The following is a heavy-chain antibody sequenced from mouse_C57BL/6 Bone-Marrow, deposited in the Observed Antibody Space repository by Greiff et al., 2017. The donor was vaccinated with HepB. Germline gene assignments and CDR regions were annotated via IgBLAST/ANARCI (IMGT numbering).Heavy chain of an antibody. CDR1: GFTFSSYA. V-gene: IGHV5-4*01. J-gene: IGHJ3*01. D-gene: IGHD1-1*01. Sequence: EVHLVESGGGLVKPGGSLKLSCAASGFTFSSYAMSWVRQTPEKRLEWVATISDGGSYTYYPDNVKGRFTISRDNAKNNLYLQMSHLKSEDTAMYYCARDGDYYGSSFFAYWGQGTLVTVSA. CDR3: ARDGDYYGSSFFAY. CDR2: ISDGGSYT.